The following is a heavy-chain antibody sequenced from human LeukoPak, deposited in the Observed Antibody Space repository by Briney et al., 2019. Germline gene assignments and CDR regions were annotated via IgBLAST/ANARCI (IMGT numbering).Heavy chain of an antibody. CDR2: IYYSGTT. D-gene: IGHD3-3*01. Sequence: SETLSLTCAVYGGSFSGYYWSWIRQPPGKGLEWIGSIYYSGTTYYNPSLKSRVTISVDTSKIQFSLKLSSVAATDTAVYFCARLRFDFWSGYTHPYFDYWGQGTLVTVSS. CDR3: ARLRFDFWSGYTHPYFDY. J-gene: IGHJ4*02. V-gene: IGHV4-34*01. CDR1: GGSFSGYY.